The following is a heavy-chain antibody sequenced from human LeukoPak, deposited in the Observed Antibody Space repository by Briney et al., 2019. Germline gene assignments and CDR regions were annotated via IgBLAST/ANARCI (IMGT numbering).Heavy chain of an antibody. CDR2: ISSTASTI. V-gene: IGHV3-48*03. CDR3: ARAARIVGATYFDY. Sequence: PGGSLRLSCAASGFTFSTYEMNWVRQASGKGLEWISYISSTASTIYYADSVKGRFTISRDNSKNSLYLQMNSLRAEDTAVYYCARAARIVGATYFDYWGRGTLVTVSS. CDR1: GFTFSTYE. D-gene: IGHD1-26*01. J-gene: IGHJ4*02.